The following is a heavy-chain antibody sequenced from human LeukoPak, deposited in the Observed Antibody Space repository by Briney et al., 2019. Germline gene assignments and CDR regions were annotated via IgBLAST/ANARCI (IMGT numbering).Heavy chain of an antibody. Sequence: SETLSLTCTVSGGSISIRGHYWGWIRQPPGKGLEWIGSIFYSGSTYYNPSLKSRVTISINTSKNQISLRLTSVTATDTAMYYCARQTGSGLFTLPGGQGTLVTVSS. CDR2: IFYSGST. CDR1: GGSISIRGHY. V-gene: IGHV4-39*01. CDR3: ARQTGSGLFTLP. J-gene: IGHJ4*02. D-gene: IGHD3/OR15-3a*01.